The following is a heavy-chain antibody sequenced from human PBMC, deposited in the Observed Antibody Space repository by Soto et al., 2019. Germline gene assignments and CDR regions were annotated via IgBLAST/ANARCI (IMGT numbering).Heavy chain of an antibody. V-gene: IGHV1-69*13. CDR2: IIPIFGTA. D-gene: IGHD4-17*01. CDR1: GGTFSSYA. Sequence: SVKVSCKASGGTFSSYAISWVRQAPGQGLEWMGGIIPIFGTANYAQKFQGRVTITADESTSTAYMELSSLRSEDTAAYYCVRVCHDCGDYVDNYYYDGMDVWGEGTTVTVSS. J-gene: IGHJ6*04. CDR3: VRVCHDCGDYVDNYYYDGMDV.